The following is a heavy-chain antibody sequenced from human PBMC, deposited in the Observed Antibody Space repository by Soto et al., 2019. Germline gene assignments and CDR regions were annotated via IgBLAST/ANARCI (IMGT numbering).Heavy chain of an antibody. D-gene: IGHD4-17*01. CDR2: IYYSGST. V-gene: IGHV4-31*03. Sequence: QVQLQESGPGLVKPSQTLSLTCTVSGGSISSGGYCWSWIRQHPGKGLEWIGYIYYSGSTYYNPSLKSRVTISVDTSKNQCSLKVSSVTAADTAVYYCARVGGDYVEGGCFDPWGQGTLVTVSS. CDR1: GGSISSGGYC. J-gene: IGHJ5*02. CDR3: ARVGGDYVEGGCFDP.